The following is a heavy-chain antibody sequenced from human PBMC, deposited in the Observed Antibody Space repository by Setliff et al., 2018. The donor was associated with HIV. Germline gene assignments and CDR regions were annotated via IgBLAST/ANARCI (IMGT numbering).Heavy chain of an antibody. V-gene: IGHV3-11*06. Sequence: PGRSLRLSCAASGFTFSDYYMSWIRQAPGKGLEWVSYISGRGSSYTNYADSVKGRFTISRDNAKNSLYLQMNSLGAEDTAVYYCAREHDSLTGYSFDFWGQGTLVTVSS. CDR1: GFTFSDYY. CDR2: ISGRGSSYT. CDR3: AREHDSLTGYSFDF. D-gene: IGHD3-9*01. J-gene: IGHJ4*02.